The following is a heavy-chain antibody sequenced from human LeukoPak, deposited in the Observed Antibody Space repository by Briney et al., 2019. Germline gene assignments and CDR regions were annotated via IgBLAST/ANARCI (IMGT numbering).Heavy chain of an antibody. CDR1: GGSFSGYY. V-gene: IGHV4-34*01. Sequence: SETLSLTCAVYGGSFSGYYWSWIRQPPGKGLEWIGEINHSGSTNYSPSLKSRVTISVNTSKNQFSLKLSSVTAADTAVYYCASTSHIVVVTATPDAFDIWGQGTMVTVSS. CDR2: INHSGST. CDR3: ASTSHIVVVTATPDAFDI. J-gene: IGHJ3*02. D-gene: IGHD2-21*02.